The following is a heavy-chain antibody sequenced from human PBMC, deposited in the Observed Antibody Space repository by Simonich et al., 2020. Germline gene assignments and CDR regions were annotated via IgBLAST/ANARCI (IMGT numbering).Heavy chain of an antibody. V-gene: IGHV3-21*01. J-gene: IGHJ3*02. CDR1: GFTFSRYS. D-gene: IGHD3-16*01. CDR2: ISRSSSDI. CDR3: ARGRDWGIEGGDAFDI. Sequence: EGQLVESGGGLVKPGGTLRLSCAASGFTFSRYSMNWDRQAPGKGLECVTSISRSSSDIYYTDSVKGRFTISRDNAKNALYLQMNSLRAEDTAVYYCARGRDWGIEGGDAFDIWGQGTMVTVSS.